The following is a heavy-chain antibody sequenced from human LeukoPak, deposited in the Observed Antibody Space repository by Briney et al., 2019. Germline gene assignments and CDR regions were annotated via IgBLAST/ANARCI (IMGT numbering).Heavy chain of an antibody. CDR1: GYTFTGYY. V-gene: IGHV1-2*02. Sequence: ASVKVSCKASGYTFTGYYMHWVRQAPGQGLEWMGWINPNSGGTNYAQKFQGRVTMTRDTSTSTVYMELSSLRSEDTAVYYCARVPYEWELAYFDYWGQGTLVTVSS. J-gene: IGHJ4*02. CDR2: INPNSGGT. D-gene: IGHD1-26*01. CDR3: ARVPYEWELAYFDY.